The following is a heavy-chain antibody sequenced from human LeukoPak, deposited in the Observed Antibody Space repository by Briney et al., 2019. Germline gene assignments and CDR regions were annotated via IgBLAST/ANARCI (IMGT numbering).Heavy chain of an antibody. D-gene: IGHD3-22*01. J-gene: IGHJ4*02. Sequence: PGGSLRLSCAASGFNFSTYTMNLVRQAPGKGLEWLSYITSSSNSIYYADSVKGRFTISRDNAKNSLYLQMDSLRAEDTAVYYCARASSGYGFYSNYWGQGTLVTVSS. CDR2: ITSSSNSI. CDR3: ARASSGYGFYSNY. CDR1: GFNFSTYT. V-gene: IGHV3-48*01.